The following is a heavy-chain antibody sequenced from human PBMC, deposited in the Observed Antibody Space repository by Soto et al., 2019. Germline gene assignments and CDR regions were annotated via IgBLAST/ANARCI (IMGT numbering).Heavy chain of an antibody. CDR3: ARAVGPYDY. V-gene: IGHV3-33*01. D-gene: IGHD1-26*01. CDR2: IWYDGSNK. J-gene: IGHJ4*02. Sequence: QVQLVESGGGVVQPGRSLRLSCAASGFAFSTYGIHWVRQAPGKGLEWVAVIWYDGSNKYYADSVKGRFTISRDNSKNTLYLQMGSLRAEDSAVYYCARAVGPYDYWGQGTLVTVSS. CDR1: GFAFSTYG.